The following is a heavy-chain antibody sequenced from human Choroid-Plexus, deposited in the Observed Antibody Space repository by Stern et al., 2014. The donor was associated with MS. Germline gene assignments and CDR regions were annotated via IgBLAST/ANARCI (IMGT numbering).Heavy chain of an antibody. Sequence: QMQLVQSGGGVVQPGRPLRLSCVASGFTFGSCAMHWVRQAPGKGLEWVAGVSYDGSNKYYADSVKGRFTISRDNSQNTLYMQMSSLRPEDTAVYYCAKDRQYLTYFFDRWGQGSLVTVSS. D-gene: IGHD2/OR15-2a*01. CDR2: VSYDGSNK. V-gene: IGHV3-30*18. CDR3: AKDRQYLTYFFDR. CDR1: GFTFGSCA. J-gene: IGHJ5*02.